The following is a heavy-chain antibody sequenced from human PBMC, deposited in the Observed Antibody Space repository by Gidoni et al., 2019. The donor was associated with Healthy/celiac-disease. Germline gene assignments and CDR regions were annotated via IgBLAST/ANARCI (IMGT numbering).Heavy chain of an antibody. CDR1: GFTFDDYA. CDR2: ISWNSGSI. D-gene: IGHD3-22*01. CDR3: AKGLPNYYDSSGSLDY. V-gene: IGHV3-9*01. Sequence: EVQLVESGAGLVQPGRSLRLPSAASGFTFDDYAMHWVRQAPGKGLEWFSGISWNSGSIGYADSVKGRFTISRDNAKNSLYLQMNSLRAEDTALYYCAKGLPNYYDSSGSLDYWGQGTLVTVSS. J-gene: IGHJ4*02.